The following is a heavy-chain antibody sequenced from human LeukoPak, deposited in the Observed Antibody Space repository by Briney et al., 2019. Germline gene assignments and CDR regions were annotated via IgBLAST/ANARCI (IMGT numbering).Heavy chain of an antibody. V-gene: IGHV3-48*04. J-gene: IGHJ6*03. CDR1: GFNFGSYS. D-gene: IGHD4-17*01. CDR2: IGRSGTTI. CDR3: ARLDGDYVGYYYYYMDV. Sequence: GGSPRLSCAASGFNFGSYSMTWVRQAPGKGLEWVSYIGRSGTTIHYADSVKGRFTISRDNAKNSLYLQMNSLRAEDTAVYYCARLDGDYVGYYYYYMDVWGKGTTVTVSS.